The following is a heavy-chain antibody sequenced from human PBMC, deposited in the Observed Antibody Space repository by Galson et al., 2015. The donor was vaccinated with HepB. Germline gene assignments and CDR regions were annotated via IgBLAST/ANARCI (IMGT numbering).Heavy chain of an antibody. CDR3: AKGEERSYYYYYAMDV. J-gene: IGHJ6*02. V-gene: IGHV3-23*01. Sequence: SLRLSCAASGFTSSSYAMSWVRQAPGKGLEWVSGINNSGGSTYYADSVKGRFTISRDNPKNTLYLQMNSLRAEDTAVYYCAKGEERSYYYYYAMDVWGQGTTVTVSS. CDR1: GFTSSSYA. D-gene: IGHD1-1*01. CDR2: INNSGGST.